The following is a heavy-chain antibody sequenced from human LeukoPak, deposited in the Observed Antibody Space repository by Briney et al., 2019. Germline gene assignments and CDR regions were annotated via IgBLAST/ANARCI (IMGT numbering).Heavy chain of an antibody. J-gene: IGHJ5*02. CDR2: IHTSGDT. D-gene: IGHD4-17*01. CDR3: IVFGDSNH. CDR1: GFIFGDYY. Sequence: GGSLRLSCKASGFIFGDYYMNWIRQAPGKGLEWVSAIHTSGDTCYADSVKGRFTISRDTSKNTLYLQINSLRVEDTAVYYCIVFGDSNHWGQGTLVTVSS. V-gene: IGHV3-53*01.